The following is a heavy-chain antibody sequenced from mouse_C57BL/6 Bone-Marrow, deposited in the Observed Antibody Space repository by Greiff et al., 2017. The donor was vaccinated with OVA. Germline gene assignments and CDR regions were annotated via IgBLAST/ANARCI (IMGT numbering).Heavy chain of an antibody. CDR3: TRDHYGSSLWFAY. CDR2: IDPETGGT. J-gene: IGHJ3*01. Sequence: QFQLQQSGAELVRPGASVTLSCKASGYTFTDYEMHWVKQTPVHGLEWIGAIDPETGGTAYNQKFKGKAILTADKSSSTAYMELRNLTSEDSAVYYCTRDHYGSSLWFAYWGQGTLVTVSA. V-gene: IGHV1-15*01. CDR1: GYTFTDYE. D-gene: IGHD1-1*01.